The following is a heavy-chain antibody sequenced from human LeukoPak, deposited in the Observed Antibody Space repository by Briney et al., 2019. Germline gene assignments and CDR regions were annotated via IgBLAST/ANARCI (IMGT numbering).Heavy chain of an antibody. V-gene: IGHV3-7*03. D-gene: IGHD2-8*02. CDR2: IKEDGTEK. Sequence: GGSLRLSCAASGFSFSSYWMTWIRQAPGKGLEWVANIKEDGTEKYYVDSVKGRFTISRDNAKNSLYLQMNSLRAEDTAIYYCATYRQVLLPFESWGQGTLVTVSS. CDR3: ATYRQVLLPFES. CDR1: GFSFSSYW. J-gene: IGHJ4*02.